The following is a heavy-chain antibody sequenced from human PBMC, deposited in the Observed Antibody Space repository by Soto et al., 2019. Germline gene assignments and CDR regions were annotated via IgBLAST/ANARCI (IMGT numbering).Heavy chain of an antibody. V-gene: IGHV1-69*13. J-gene: IGHJ4*02. CDR3: ARAEDYYDSSGYYSLAFDF. Sequence: SVKVSCKASGGSFSNYVISWVRQAPGQGLEWMGGIIPIFGTANYAQKFQGRVTITANESTSTAYMELSSLRSEDTAVYYCARAEDYYDSSGYYSLAFDFWGRGTLVTVSS. D-gene: IGHD3-22*01. CDR1: GGSFSNYV. CDR2: IIPIFGTA.